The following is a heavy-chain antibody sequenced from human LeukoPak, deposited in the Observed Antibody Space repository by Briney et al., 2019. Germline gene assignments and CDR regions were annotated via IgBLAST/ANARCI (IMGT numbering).Heavy chain of an antibody. V-gene: IGHV1-46*01. D-gene: IGHD3-10*01. CDR2: INPSGGST. J-gene: IGHJ5*02. Sequence: ASVKVSCKASGYTFTSYYMHWVRQVPGQGLEWMGIINPSGGSTSYAQKFQGRVTMTRDTSTSTVYMELSSLRSEDTAVYYCARDRPRITMVRGVFDPWGQGTLVTVSS. CDR3: ARDRPRITMVRGVFDP. CDR1: GYTFTSYY.